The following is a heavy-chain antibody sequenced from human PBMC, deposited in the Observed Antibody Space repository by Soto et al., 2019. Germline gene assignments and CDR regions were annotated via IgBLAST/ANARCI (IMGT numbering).Heavy chain of an antibody. D-gene: IGHD6-19*01. CDR3: ARDYADIAVAGIPLLAH. V-gene: IGHV1-3*01. CDR2: INAGNGNT. J-gene: IGHJ4*01. CDR1: GFTLIKYA. Sequence: QVQLVQSGAEVKKPGASVNVSCKASGFTLIKYAMHWVRQAPGQRPEWMGWINAGNGNTRYSQRWQGRVTITRDTSASTVYMDLSSLRSEDTAVYYCARDYADIAVAGIPLLAHWGQGTLVTVSS.